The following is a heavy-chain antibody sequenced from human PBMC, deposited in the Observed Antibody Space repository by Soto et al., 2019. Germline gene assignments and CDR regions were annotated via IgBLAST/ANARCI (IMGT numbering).Heavy chain of an antibody. CDR1: GDSVSSSSAA. Sequence: PSQTLSLTCAIFGDSVSSSSAAWNWIRQSPSRGLEWLGRTYYRSKWYNDYAVSVKSRININPDTSKNQFSLQLNSVTPEDTAVYYCARVSAESPDDYFHAMDVWGQGTTVTVSS. V-gene: IGHV6-1*01. J-gene: IGHJ6*02. D-gene: IGHD3-16*02. CDR2: TYYRSKWYN. CDR3: ARVSAESPDDYFHAMDV.